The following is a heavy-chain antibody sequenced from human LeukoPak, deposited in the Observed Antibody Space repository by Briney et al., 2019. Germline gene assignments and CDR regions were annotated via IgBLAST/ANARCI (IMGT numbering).Heavy chain of an antibody. CDR2: IYYSRST. V-gene: IGHV4-39*01. CDR3: ARRGSAWYGTSDY. J-gene: IGHJ4*02. D-gene: IGHD6-19*01. CDR1: GGSISSSSYY. Sequence: PSDTLSLTCTVAGGSISSSSYYWGWIRQPPGKGLEWIGSIYYSRSTYYNPSRKVRVTISVDTSKTQFSLKLSSVTAADTAVYYCARRGSAWYGTSDYWGQGTLVTVSS.